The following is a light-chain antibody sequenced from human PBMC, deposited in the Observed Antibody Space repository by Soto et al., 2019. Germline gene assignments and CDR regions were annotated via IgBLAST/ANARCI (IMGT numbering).Light chain of an antibody. CDR1: SGDFGGYNY. V-gene: IGLV2-14*03. Sequence: QSALTQPASVSGSPGQSITISCTGASGDFGGYNYVSWYQQHPGKAPQLLIYGVTNRPSGVSNRFSGSKSGNTASLTISGLQADDEAEYYCYSYTNSNTLPVFGTGTKLTVL. CDR3: YSYTNSNTLPV. CDR2: GVT. J-gene: IGLJ1*01.